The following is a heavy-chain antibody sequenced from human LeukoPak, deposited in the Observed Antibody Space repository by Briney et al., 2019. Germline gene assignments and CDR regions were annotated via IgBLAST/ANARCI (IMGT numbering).Heavy chain of an antibody. Sequence: GRSLRLSCAASGFTFDDYAMHWVRQAPGKGLEWVSGNSWNSGSIGYADSVKGRFTISRDHAKNSLYLQMNSLRAEDTALYYCAKGSAIDDYFDYWGQGTLVTVSS. J-gene: IGHJ4*02. CDR3: AKGSAIDDYFDY. CDR2: NSWNSGSI. V-gene: IGHV3-9*01. CDR1: GFTFDDYA.